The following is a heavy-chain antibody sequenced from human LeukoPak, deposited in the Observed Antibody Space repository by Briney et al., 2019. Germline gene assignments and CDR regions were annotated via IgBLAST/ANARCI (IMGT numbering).Heavy chain of an antibody. CDR3: ARVGIITMLSDAFDI. CDR1: GYTFTSYY. CDR2: INPSGGST. D-gene: IGHD3-10*02. V-gene: IGHV1-46*01. J-gene: IGHJ3*02. Sequence: GASVKVSCKASGYTFTSYYMHWVRQAPGQGLEWMGIINPSGGSTSYAQKFQGRVTMTRDMSTSTVYMELSSLRSEDTAVYYCARVGIITMLSDAFDIWGQGTMVTVSS.